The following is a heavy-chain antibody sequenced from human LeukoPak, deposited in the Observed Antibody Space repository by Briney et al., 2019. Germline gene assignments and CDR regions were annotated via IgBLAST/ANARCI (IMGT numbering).Heavy chain of an antibody. D-gene: IGHD6-19*01. CDR2: IYTSGST. Sequence: SQTLSLTCTVSGGSISSGSYYWSWIRQPAGKGLECIGRIYTSGSTKYNPSLKSRVTISIDTSKNQFSLKLSSVTATDTAVYYCARDGYSSGWAFDTWGQGTLVTVSS. J-gene: IGHJ5*02. CDR3: ARDGYSSGWAFDT. V-gene: IGHV4-61*02. CDR1: GGSISSGSYY.